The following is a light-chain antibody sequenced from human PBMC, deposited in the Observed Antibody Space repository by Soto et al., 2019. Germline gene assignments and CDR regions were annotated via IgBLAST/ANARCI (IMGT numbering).Light chain of an antibody. CDR3: QQYSNSPWT. V-gene: IGKV3-20*01. CDR1: QSVTGTY. J-gene: IGKJ1*01. Sequence: IVLPQSPGTLSLSAGESAALSCRASQSVTGTYLAWYRQKPGQAPRLLIYAISTRADGIPHRFSVSGSGTDFNPAITGLEPDDSAVYYCQQYSNSPWTSGQGTRVEI. CDR2: AIS.